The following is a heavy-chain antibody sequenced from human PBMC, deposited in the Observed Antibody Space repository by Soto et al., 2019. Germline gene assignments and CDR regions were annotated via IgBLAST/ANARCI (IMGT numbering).Heavy chain of an antibody. CDR1: GYYFSSFW. V-gene: IGHV5-51*01. D-gene: IGHD4-17*01. J-gene: IGHJ4*02. Sequence: PGESLKISCEGSGYYFSSFWIGWVRQPPGKGLEWMGIIYPGDSDTRYGPSFQGQVTISADKSTNTASLQWGSLKASDTAMYYCARQGNGGEGFDYWGQGTLVTVSS. CDR3: ARQGNGGEGFDY. CDR2: IYPGDSDT.